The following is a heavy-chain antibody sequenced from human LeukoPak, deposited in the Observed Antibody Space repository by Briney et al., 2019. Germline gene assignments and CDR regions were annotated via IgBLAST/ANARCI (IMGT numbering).Heavy chain of an antibody. D-gene: IGHD4-17*01. Sequence: AASVKVSCKASGYTFTSYDINWVRQATGQGLEWMGWMNPNSGNTGYAQKFQGRVTITRNTSISTAYMELSSLRSEDTAVYYCARGTVTTEVDIWGQGTMVTVSS. CDR2: MNPNSGNT. CDR3: ARGTVTTEVDI. V-gene: IGHV1-8*03. J-gene: IGHJ3*02. CDR1: GYTFTSYD.